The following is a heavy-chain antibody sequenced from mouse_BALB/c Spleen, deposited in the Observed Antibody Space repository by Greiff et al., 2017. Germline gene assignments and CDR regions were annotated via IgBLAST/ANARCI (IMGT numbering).Heavy chain of an antibody. D-gene: IGHD2-4*01. CDR3: ARVYYDYDVGFYYFDY. J-gene: IGHJ2*01. CDR1: GFTFSDYG. Sequence: EVQRVESGGGLVQPGGSRKLSCAASGFTFSDYGMAWVRQAPGKGPEWVAFISNLAYSIYYADTVTGRFTISRENAKNTLYLEMSSLRSEDTAMYYCARVYYDYDVGFYYFDYWGQGTTLTVSS. CDR2: ISNLAYSI. V-gene: IGHV5-15*02.